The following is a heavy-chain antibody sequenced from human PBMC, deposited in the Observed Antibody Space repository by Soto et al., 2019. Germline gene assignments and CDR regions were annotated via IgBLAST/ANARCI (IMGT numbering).Heavy chain of an antibody. D-gene: IGHD3-10*01. CDR1: GFTFSSYG. J-gene: IGHJ4*02. CDR2: IWYDGSNK. CDR3: ARVVARTEYYYGSGSYADY. Sequence: GGSLRLSCAASGFTFSSYGMHWVRQAPGKGLEWVAVIWYDGSNKYYADSVKGRFTISRDNSKNTLYLQMNSLRAEDTAVYYCARVVARTEYYYGSGSYADYWGQGTLVTVSS. V-gene: IGHV3-33*01.